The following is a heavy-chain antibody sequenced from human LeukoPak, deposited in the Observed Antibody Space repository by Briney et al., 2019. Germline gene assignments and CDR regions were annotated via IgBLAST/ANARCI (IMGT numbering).Heavy chain of an antibody. CDR3: ARAGDSSGYYYPTPSGY. D-gene: IGHD3-22*01. Sequence: ASVKVSCKASGYTFTSYGINWVRQAPGQGLEWMGWISAYNGNTNYAQKLQGRVTMTTDTFTSTAYMELRSLRSDDTAVYYCARAGDSSGYYYPTPSGYWGQGTLVTVSS. CDR1: GYTFTSYG. CDR2: ISAYNGNT. V-gene: IGHV1-18*01. J-gene: IGHJ4*02.